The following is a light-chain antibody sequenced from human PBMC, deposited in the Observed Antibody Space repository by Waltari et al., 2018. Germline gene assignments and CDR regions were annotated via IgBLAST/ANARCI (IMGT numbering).Light chain of an antibody. CDR3: SSYGGSKIHVL. J-gene: IGLJ2*01. V-gene: IGLV2-8*01. Sequence: QSALTQPPSASGSVGQSVTIPCPGTSSDIGGYNYVSWYQQYPGKAPKLLLYEVKKRPSGVPDRFSGSKSGNTASLTVSGLQADDEAKYFCSSYGGSKIHVLFGGGTKVTVL. CDR2: EVK. CDR1: SSDIGGYNY.